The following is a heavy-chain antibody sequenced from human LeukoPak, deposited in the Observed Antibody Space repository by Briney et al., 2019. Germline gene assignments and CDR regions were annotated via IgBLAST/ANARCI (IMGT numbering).Heavy chain of an antibody. D-gene: IGHD3-10*01. CDR1: GYTFTGYY. Sequence: ASVKVSCKASGYTFTGYYMHWVRQAPGQGLEWMGIINPSGGSTTSAQKLQGRVTMTTDTSTSTAYMELRSLRSDDTAVYYCASYYYGSGSYIDYWGQGTLVTVSS. V-gene: IGHV1-46*01. CDR2: INPSGGST. CDR3: ASYYYGSGSYIDY. J-gene: IGHJ4*02.